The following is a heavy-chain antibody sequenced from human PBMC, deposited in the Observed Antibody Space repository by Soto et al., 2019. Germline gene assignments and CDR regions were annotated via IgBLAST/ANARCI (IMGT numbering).Heavy chain of an antibody. D-gene: IGHD3-9*01. V-gene: IGHV3-48*02. Sequence: GSLRLSCSASGFTFSSYTMNWVRLAPGRGLEWISTISTSSTTYYADSVKGRFTISRDNAKNSLYLQMNSLRDEDTAVYYCARDAYYDILTGYSDNYYYYGMDVWGQGTTVTVSS. CDR1: GFTFSSYT. J-gene: IGHJ6*02. CDR2: ISTSSTT. CDR3: ARDAYYDILTGYSDNYYYYGMDV.